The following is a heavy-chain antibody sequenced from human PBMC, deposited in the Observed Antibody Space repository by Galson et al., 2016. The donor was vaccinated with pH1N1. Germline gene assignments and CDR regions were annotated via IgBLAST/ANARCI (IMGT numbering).Heavy chain of an antibody. Sequence: SETLSLTCAVSGYSISSGYYWGWIRQPPGKGLEWIGTIYHSGTTYYNPSLQSRVTISVATSKNQFSLKLTSVTAADTAVYHCARIQRGRYVDTSYYFDYWGQGSLVTVSS. D-gene: IGHD3-16*01. CDR1: GYSISSGYY. CDR3: ARIQRGRYVDTSYYFDY. V-gene: IGHV4-38-2*01. J-gene: IGHJ4*02. CDR2: IYHSGTT.